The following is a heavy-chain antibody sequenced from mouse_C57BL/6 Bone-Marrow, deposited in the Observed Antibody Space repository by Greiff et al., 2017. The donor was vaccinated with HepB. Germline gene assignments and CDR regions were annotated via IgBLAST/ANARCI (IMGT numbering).Heavy chain of an antibody. V-gene: IGHV1-5*01. CDR3: TRFYGYSYYAMDY. D-gene: IGHD2-2*01. CDR1: GYTFTSYW. Sequence: VQLQQSGTVLARPGASVKMSCKTSGYTFTSYWMHWVKQRPGQGLEWIGAIYPGNSDTSYNQKFKGKAKLTAVTSASTAYMELSSLTNEDSAVYYCTRFYGYSYYAMDYWGQGTSVTVSS. CDR2: IYPGNSDT. J-gene: IGHJ4*01.